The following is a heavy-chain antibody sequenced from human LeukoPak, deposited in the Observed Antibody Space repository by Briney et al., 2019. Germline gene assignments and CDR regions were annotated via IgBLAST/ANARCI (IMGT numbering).Heavy chain of an antibody. CDR1: GGTFSSYA. CDR2: IIPIFGTA. V-gene: IGHV1-69*05. J-gene: IGHJ4*02. D-gene: IGHD1-26*01. Sequence: SVKVSCRASGGTFSSYAISWVRQAPGQGLEWMGGIIPIFGTANYAQKFQGRVTITTDESTSTAYMELSSLRSEDTAVYYCASHSGSYYAIDYWGQGTLVTVSS. CDR3: ASHSGSYYAIDY.